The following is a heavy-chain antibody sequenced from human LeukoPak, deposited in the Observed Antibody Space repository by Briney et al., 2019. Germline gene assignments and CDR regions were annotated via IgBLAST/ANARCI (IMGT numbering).Heavy chain of an antibody. CDR3: AKDEMTTMDD. V-gene: IGHV3-23*01. Sequence: AGSLRFSAAASGFTFSSIAMSWVPQAPGKGLEWVSALSGSGGSKYYTDSVKGRFTIDRDNTKNTLYLQMNSLRAEATAEYYCAKDEMTTMDDWGQRTLVTVSS. CDR1: GFTFSSIA. J-gene: IGHJ4*02. D-gene: IGHD4-17*01. CDR2: LSGSGGSK.